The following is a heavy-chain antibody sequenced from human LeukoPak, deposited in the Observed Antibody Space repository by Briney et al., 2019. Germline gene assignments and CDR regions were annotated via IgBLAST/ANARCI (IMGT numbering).Heavy chain of an antibody. Sequence: SETLSLTCSVSSDSISGYYWSWLRQPPGKGLEWIGYIYYSGNTYYNPSLKSRVTISVDTSKNQFSLKLSSVTAADTAVYYCARGVLYFDLWGQGTLVTASS. CDR3: ARGVLYFDL. D-gene: IGHD2-2*02. J-gene: IGHJ4*02. CDR2: IYYSGNT. CDR1: SDSISGYY. V-gene: IGHV4-59*01.